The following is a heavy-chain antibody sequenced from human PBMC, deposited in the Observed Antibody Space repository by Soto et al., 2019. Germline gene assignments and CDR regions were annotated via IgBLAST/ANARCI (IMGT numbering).Heavy chain of an antibody. CDR3: AKDHTYYDFWSGYFEYYYYGMDV. D-gene: IGHD3-3*01. CDR1: GFTFSSYG. CDR2: ISYDGSNK. V-gene: IGHV3-30*18. J-gene: IGHJ6*02. Sequence: GGSLRLSCAASGFTFSSYGMHWARQAPGKGLEWVAVISYDGSNKYYADSVKGRFTISRDNSKNTLYLQMNSLRAEDTAVYYCAKDHTYYDFWSGYFEYYYYGMDVWGQGTTVTVS.